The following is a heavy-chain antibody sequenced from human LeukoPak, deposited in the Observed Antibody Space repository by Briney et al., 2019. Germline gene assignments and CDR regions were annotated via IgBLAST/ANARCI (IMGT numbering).Heavy chain of an antibody. CDR3: GRDGIIGVGDAFDI. V-gene: IGHV7-4-1*02. CDR1: GYTFTSYG. CDR2: INTNTRNP. Sequence: GASVKVSCKASGYTFTSYGISWVRQAPGQGLEWMGWINTNTRNPTYAQGFTGRFVFSLDTSVSTAYLQISSLKPEDTAVYYCGRDGIIGVGDAFDIWGQGTMVTVSS. J-gene: IGHJ3*02. D-gene: IGHD2/OR15-2a*01.